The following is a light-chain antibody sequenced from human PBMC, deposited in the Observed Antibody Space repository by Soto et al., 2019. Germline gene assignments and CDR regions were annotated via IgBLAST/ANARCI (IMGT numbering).Light chain of an antibody. CDR1: QSVSSSY. J-gene: IGKJ5*01. CDR2: GAS. CDR3: QQYGSSPRT. V-gene: IGKV3-20*01. Sequence: EIVLTQSPGTLSLSPGERATLSCRASQSVSSSYLAWYQQKPGQAPRLLIYGASSRATGIPDRFSGSGSGTYFNRNISRLEPEDFAVYYCQQYGSSPRTFGQGTRLEIK.